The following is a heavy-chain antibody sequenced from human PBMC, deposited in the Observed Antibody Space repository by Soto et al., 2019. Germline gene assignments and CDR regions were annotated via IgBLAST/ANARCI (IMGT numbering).Heavy chain of an antibody. Sequence: SVKVSFKASCYTFTSYGISWVRQAPGQGLEWMGWISAYNANTNYAQKLQGRATMTTDTSTSTSYMELRSLRSDDTAVYFCARDRLGATGDYWGQGTLVTVSS. V-gene: IGHV1-18*01. J-gene: IGHJ4*02. D-gene: IGHD1-26*01. CDR1: CYTFTSYG. CDR2: ISAYNANT. CDR3: ARDRLGATGDY.